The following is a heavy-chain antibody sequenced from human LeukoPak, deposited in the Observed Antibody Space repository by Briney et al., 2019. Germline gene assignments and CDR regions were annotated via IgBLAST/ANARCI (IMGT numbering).Heavy chain of an antibody. CDR2: IKSKTDGGTT. Sequence: PGGSLRLSWAASGLTFSNAWMSWVRQAPGKGLEWVGRIKSKTDGGTTDYAAPVKGRFTISRDDSKNTLYLQMNSLKTEDTAVYYCTTEQVYGDYRVDYWGQGTLVTVSS. V-gene: IGHV3-15*01. D-gene: IGHD4-17*01. CDR3: TTEQVYGDYRVDY. CDR1: GLTFSNAW. J-gene: IGHJ4*02.